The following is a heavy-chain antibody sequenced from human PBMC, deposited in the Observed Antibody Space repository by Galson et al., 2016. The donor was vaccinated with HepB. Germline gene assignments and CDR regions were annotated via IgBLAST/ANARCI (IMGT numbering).Heavy chain of an antibody. CDR1: GFSFSNSG. V-gene: IGHV3-33*08. CDR2: IWYDGSNK. CDR3: ARDAQWPGYYFDY. D-gene: IGHD6-19*01. Sequence: SLRLSCAASGFSFSNSGMSWVRQAPGRGLEWVAVIWYDGSNKYYADSVKGRFTISRDNSKNTLYLQMNSLRAEDTAGYYCARDAQWPGYYFDYWGQGTLVTVSS. J-gene: IGHJ4*02.